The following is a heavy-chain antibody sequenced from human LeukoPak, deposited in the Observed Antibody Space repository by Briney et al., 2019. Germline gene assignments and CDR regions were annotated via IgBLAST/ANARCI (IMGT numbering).Heavy chain of an antibody. V-gene: IGHV1-2*02. CDR2: INPNSGGT. CDR1: GYTFTAYY. D-gene: IGHD3-16*01. Sequence: ASVKVSCKASGYTFTAYYMHWVRHAPGQGLERMGWINPNSGGTNYAQKFQGRVTMTRDTSINTAYQELSGLRSADTAVYYCAKGHTLRGMDVWGQGTTVTVSS. J-gene: IGHJ6*02. CDR3: AKGHTLRGMDV.